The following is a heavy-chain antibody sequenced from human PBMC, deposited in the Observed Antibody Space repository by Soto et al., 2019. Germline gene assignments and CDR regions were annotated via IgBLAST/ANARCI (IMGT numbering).Heavy chain of an antibody. Sequence: SETLSLTCPVSGSSINSYHWSWIRQPAGKGLEWIGHIHSSGSTNYNPSLKSRVTMSVDTSKNQFSLRLMSLTAADTAVYYCARDQGVAAAGITWFDPWGQGSLVTVPS. J-gene: IGHJ5*02. V-gene: IGHV4-4*07. D-gene: IGHD6-13*01. CDR1: GSSINSYH. CDR3: ARDQGVAAAGITWFDP. CDR2: IHSSGST.